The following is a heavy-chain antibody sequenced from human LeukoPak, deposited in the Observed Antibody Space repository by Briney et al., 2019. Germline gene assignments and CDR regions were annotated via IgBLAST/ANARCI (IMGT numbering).Heavy chain of an antibody. CDR1: GGSFSGYC. CDR3: ARVSRGEQGISCYMDV. CDR2: INHSGST. J-gene: IGHJ6*03. V-gene: IGHV4-34*01. D-gene: IGHD3-3*02. Sequence: PSETLSLTCAVYGGSFSGYCWSWIRQPPGKGLEWIGEINHSGSTNYNPSLKSRVTISVDTSKNQFSLKLSSVTAADTAVYYCARVSRGEQGISCYMDVWGKGTTVTVSS.